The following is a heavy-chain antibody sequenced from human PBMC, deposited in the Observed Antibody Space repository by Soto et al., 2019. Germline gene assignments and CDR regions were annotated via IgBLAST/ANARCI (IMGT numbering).Heavy chain of an antibody. V-gene: IGHV1-69*01. CDR3: ARGTSDVVLLPGATKEGFAS. CDR2: IMPTLSST. Sequence: QVRLVQSGAEVKKPGSSVKVSCKTSGGTFSSSAISWVRQAPGQGLQWMGGIMPTLSSTHYSQRFQGRISITADESTNTAFLEFSRLRSEDTATYYCARGTSDVVLLPGATKEGFASWGQGTLVTASS. J-gene: IGHJ4*02. CDR1: GGTFSSSA. D-gene: IGHD2-2*01.